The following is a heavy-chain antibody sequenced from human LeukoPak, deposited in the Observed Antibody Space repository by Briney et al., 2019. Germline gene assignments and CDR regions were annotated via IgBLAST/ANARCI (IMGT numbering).Heavy chain of an antibody. Sequence: PSETLSLTCAVYGGSFSGYYWSWIRQPPGKGLEWIGEINQSGSTNYNPSLKSRVTISVDTSKNQFSLKLSSVTAADTAVYYCARVSFFRWAATRPSYYYYYMDVWGKGTTVTISS. CDR3: ARVSFFRWAATRPSYYYYYMDV. V-gene: IGHV4-34*01. D-gene: IGHD2-15*01. CDR1: GGSFSGYY. CDR2: INQSGST. J-gene: IGHJ6*03.